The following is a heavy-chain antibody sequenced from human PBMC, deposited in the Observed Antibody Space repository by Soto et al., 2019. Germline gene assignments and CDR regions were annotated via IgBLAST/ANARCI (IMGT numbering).Heavy chain of an antibody. D-gene: IGHD3-10*01. CDR2: IIPIFGTA. Sequence: SVKVSCKSSVCTFSSYAISWVRQAPGQGGEWMGGIIPIFGTANYAQKFQGRVTITADESTSTAYMELSSLRSEDTAVYYCAQSKGFGELSHTKDSYYYYYYGMDVWGQGTTVTVSS. CDR3: AQSKGFGELSHTKDSYYYYYYGMDV. J-gene: IGHJ6*02. CDR1: VCTFSSYA. V-gene: IGHV1-69*13.